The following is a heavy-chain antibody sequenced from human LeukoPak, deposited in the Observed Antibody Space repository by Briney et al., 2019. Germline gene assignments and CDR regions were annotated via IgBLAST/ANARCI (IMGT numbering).Heavy chain of an antibody. CDR3: ARRDNPHCGDYVYY. J-gene: IGHJ4*02. CDR2: IYYTGST. D-gene: IGHD4-17*01. Sequence: SETLSLTCAVSGVSISSDSYYWGWVRQPPGKGLEWIGSIYYTGSTYYNPSLKSRVTISVDTSMDQFSLKLSSVTAADTAVYYCARRDNPHCGDYVYYWGQGTLVTVSS. V-gene: IGHV4-39*01. CDR1: GVSISSDSYY.